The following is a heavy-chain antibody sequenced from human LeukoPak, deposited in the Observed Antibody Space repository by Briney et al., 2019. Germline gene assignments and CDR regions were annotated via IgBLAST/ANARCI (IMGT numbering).Heavy chain of an antibody. D-gene: IGHD6-6*01. V-gene: IGHV1-2*02. CDR3: ARDQTPRAALYSSSPDRFDY. CDR2: INPYSGGT. J-gene: IGHJ4*02. Sequence: ASVKVSCKASGYSFTGYYMHWVRQAPGQGLEWMGWINPYSGGTNYAQKFQGRVTMTRDTSISTAYMELSRLRSDDTAVYYCARDQTPRAALYSSSPDRFDYWGQGTLVTVSS. CDR1: GYSFTGYY.